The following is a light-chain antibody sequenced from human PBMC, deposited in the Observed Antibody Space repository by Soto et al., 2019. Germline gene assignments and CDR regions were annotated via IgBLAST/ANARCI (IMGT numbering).Light chain of an antibody. CDR2: GAS. J-gene: IGKJ2*01. Sequence: EIVMTQSPATLSVSPGERATLSCRASQSVSSNLAWYQQKPGQAPRLLIYGASTRATGVPARFSGSGSGTEFTLTISGLQSEDFAVYYCHQYNNWPPLYTFGQGTKLETK. V-gene: IGKV3-15*01. CDR3: HQYNNWPPLYT. CDR1: QSVSSN.